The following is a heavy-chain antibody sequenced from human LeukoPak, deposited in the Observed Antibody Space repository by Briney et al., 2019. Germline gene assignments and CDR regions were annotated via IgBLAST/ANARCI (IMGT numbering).Heavy chain of an antibody. J-gene: IGHJ5*02. Sequence: WRSLRLSCAASGFTFSSYAMHWVRQAPGKGLEWVAVISYDGSNKYYADSVKGRFTISRDNSKNPLYLQMNSLRAEDTAVYYCAKNPNWNYASNWFDPWGQGTLVTVSS. D-gene: IGHD1-7*01. CDR1: GFTFSSYA. V-gene: IGHV3-30-3*02. CDR2: ISYDGSNK. CDR3: AKNPNWNYASNWFDP.